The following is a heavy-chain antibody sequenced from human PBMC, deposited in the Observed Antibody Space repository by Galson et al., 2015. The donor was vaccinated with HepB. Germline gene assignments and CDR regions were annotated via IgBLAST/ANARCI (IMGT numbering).Heavy chain of an antibody. Sequence: SLRLSCAAAGFTFSSYAMHWGRQAPGRGLEWVAVISYDGSNKYYAASVKGRFTISRDNSKNTLYLQMNSLRAEDTAVYYCARDSETYYDILTGYDDWGQGTLVTVSS. J-gene: IGHJ4*02. D-gene: IGHD3-9*01. CDR1: GFTFSSYA. CDR3: ARDSETYYDILTGYDD. V-gene: IGHV3-30-3*01. CDR2: ISYDGSNK.